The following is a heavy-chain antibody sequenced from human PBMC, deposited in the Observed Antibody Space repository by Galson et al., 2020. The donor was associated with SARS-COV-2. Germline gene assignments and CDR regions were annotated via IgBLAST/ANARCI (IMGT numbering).Heavy chain of an antibody. J-gene: IGHJ3*02. CDR2: IHPRDSDT. Sequence: KIGESLKISCKGSGYSFTNNWIGWVRQMPGQGLEWMGIIHPRDSDTRYSPSFEGQVTISADKSLTTTFLQWSSLKASDTAIYYCARVRYDFWSGFVFDAFDIWGQATLVTVP. CDR3: ARVRYDFWSGFVFDAFDI. D-gene: IGHD3-3*01. V-gene: IGHV5-51*01. CDR1: GYSFTNNW.